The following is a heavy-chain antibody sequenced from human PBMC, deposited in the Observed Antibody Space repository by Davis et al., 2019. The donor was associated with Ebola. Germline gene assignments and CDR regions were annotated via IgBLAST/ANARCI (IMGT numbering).Heavy chain of an antibody. J-gene: IGHJ6*02. CDR1: AGTFSSYA. V-gene: IGHV1-69*13. Sequence: AASVKVSCKASAGTFSSYAISWVRQAPGQGLEWMGGIIPIFGTANYAQKFQGRVTITADESTSTAYMELSSLRSEDTAVYYCARDFDSSGYGMDVWGQGTTVTVSS. CDR2: IIPIFGTA. CDR3: ARDFDSSGYGMDV. D-gene: IGHD3-22*01.